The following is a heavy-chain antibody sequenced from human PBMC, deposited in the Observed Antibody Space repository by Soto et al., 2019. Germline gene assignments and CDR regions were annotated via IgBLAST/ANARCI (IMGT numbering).Heavy chain of an antibody. CDR1: GGSVSSGGYY. CDR2: IYYSGST. V-gene: IGHV4-31*03. CDR3: ASHTQVPQLEYFQH. J-gene: IGHJ1*01. Sequence: SETLSLTCTISGGSVSSGGYYWSWIRQHPGKGLEWIGYIYYSGSTYYNPSLKSRVTISVDRSKNQFSLKLRSVTAADTAVYFCASHTQVPQLEYFQHWGQRTLVTVSS. D-gene: IGHD2-2*01.